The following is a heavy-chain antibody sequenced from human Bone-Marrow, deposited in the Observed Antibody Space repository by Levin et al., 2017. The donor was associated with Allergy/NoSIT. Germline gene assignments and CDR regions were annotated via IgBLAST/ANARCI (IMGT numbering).Heavy chain of an antibody. V-gene: IGHV4-4*02. Sequence: PSETLSLTCAVSGGSISSTNWWSWVRQPPGKGLEWIGEVYHSGTANYNPSLQSRLTISVDKSKNQFSLKLSSVIAADTAVYYCARDLGGGTKDTGMPCDLWGRGTLVTVSS. D-gene: IGHD5-18*01. CDR3: ARDLGGGTKDTGMPCDL. CDR1: GGSISSTNW. CDR2: VYHSGTA. J-gene: IGHJ2*01.